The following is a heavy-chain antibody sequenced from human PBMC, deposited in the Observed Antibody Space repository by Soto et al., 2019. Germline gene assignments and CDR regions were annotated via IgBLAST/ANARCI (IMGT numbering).Heavy chain of an antibody. CDR2: IYYSGST. V-gene: IGHV4-59*11. D-gene: IGHD4-17*01. CDR3: ASNDDYGDPYFDY. Sequence: SETLSLTCTVSGGSISSHYWSWIRQHPGKGLEWIGYIYYSGSTNYNPSLKSRVTISVDTSKNQFSLKLSSVTAADTAVYYCASNDDYGDPYFDYWGQGTLVTVSS. J-gene: IGHJ4*02. CDR1: GGSISSHY.